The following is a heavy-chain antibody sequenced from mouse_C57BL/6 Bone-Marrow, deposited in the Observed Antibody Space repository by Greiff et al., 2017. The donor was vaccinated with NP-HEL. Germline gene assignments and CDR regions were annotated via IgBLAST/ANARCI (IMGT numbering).Heavy chain of an antibody. CDR2: IYPRSGNT. J-gene: IGHJ1*03. V-gene: IGHV1-81*01. CDR1: GYTFTSYG. Sequence: LVESGAELARPGASVKLSCKASGYTFTSYGISWVKQRTGQGLEWIGEIYPRSGNTYYNEKFKGKATLTADKSSSTAYMELRSLTSEDSAVYFCARGGLGRGYFDVWGTGTTVTVSS. CDR3: ARGGLGRGYFDV. D-gene: IGHD4-1*01.